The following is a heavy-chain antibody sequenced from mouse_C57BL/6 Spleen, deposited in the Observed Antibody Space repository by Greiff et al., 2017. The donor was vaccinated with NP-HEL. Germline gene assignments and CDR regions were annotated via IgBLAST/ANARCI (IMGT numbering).Heavy chain of an antibody. V-gene: IGHV5-17*01. Sequence: EVQLVESGGGLVKPGGSLKLSCAASGFTFSDYGMHWVRQAPGKGLEWVAYISSGSSTIYYADTVKGRFTISRDNAKNTLFLQMTSLRSEDTAMYYCARKVYGSSYWYFDVWGTGTTVTVSS. CDR1: GFTFSDYG. CDR2: ISSGSSTI. D-gene: IGHD1-1*01. CDR3: ARKVYGSSYWYFDV. J-gene: IGHJ1*03.